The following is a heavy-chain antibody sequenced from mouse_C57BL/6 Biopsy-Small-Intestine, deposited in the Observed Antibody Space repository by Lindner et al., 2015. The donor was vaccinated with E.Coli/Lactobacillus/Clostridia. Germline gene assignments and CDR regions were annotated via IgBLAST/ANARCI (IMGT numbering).Heavy chain of an antibody. J-gene: IGHJ1*01. V-gene: IGHV1S55*01. CDR1: GYIFTGYY. CDR2: INPNSGGT. D-gene: IGHD1-1*01. Sequence: SVKVSCKASGYIFTGYYMHWVRQAPGQGLEWMGWINPNSGGTDYAQKFQGRVSITRDTSINTAYMDLSSLTSDDTAVYYCARERGFQKQPIYGMDVWGQGTTVIVSS. CDR3: ARERGFQKQPIYGMDV.